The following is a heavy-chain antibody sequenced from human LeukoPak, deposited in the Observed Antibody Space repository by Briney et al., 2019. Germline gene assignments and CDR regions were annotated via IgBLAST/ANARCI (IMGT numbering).Heavy chain of an antibody. D-gene: IGHD7-27*01. CDR1: GFTFSDYY. CDR3: AREITTNGGRYFDY. J-gene: IGHJ4*02. V-gene: IGHV3-11*04. CDR2: ISSSGSTI. Sequence: GALRLSCAASGFTFSDYYMSWIRQAPGKGLEWVSYISSSGSTIYYADSVKGRFTISRDNAKNTLYLQMNSLRAEDTAVYYCAREITTNGGRYFDYWGQGTLVTVSS.